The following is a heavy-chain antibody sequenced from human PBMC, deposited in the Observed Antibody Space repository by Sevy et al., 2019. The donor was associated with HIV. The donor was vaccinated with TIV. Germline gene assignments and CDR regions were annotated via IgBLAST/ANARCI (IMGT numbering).Heavy chain of an antibody. J-gene: IGHJ4*02. CDR2: ISAHNGDT. V-gene: IGHV1-18*01. CDR3: ARAYCSSGSCYSLAY. Sequence: ASVKVSCKASGYTFTSYRINWVRQPPGQGLEWMGWISAHNGDTNYAQKLQGRVTMITDTSTTTAYMELRSLTSDDTAVYYCARAYCSSGSCYSLAYWGQGTLVTVSS. CDR1: GYTFTSYR. D-gene: IGHD2-15*01.